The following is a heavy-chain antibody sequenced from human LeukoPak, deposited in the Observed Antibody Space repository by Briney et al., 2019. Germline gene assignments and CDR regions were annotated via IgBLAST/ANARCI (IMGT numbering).Heavy chain of an antibody. CDR3: ARVSSSAYYIRAEINNWFDP. J-gene: IGHJ5*02. CDR2: IYHSGST. CDR1: GYSISSGYY. V-gene: IGHV4-38-2*02. D-gene: IGHD3-22*01. Sequence: SETLSLTCTVSGYSISSGYYWGWIRQPPGKGLEWIGSIYHSGSTYYNPSLKSRVTISVDTSKNQFSLKLSSVTAADTAVYYCARVSSSAYYIRAEINNWFDPWGQGTLVTVSS.